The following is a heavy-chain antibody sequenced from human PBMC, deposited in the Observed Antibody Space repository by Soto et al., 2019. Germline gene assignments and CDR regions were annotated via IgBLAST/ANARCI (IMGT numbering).Heavy chain of an antibody. J-gene: IGHJ6*02. V-gene: IGHV1-69*12. D-gene: IGHD1-1*01. Sequence: QVQLVQSGAEVKKPGSSVKVSCKTSGGTFSTSAISWVRQAPGQGPEWVGGIMPVFPTPDYAQNFEGRVTIKADVTNTRTYLELTRLRADVTALYYSARDKDRLQLGGNYYFILDVWGQGTAITVSS. CDR2: IMPVFPTP. CDR1: GGTFSTSA. CDR3: ARDKDRLQLGGNYYFILDV.